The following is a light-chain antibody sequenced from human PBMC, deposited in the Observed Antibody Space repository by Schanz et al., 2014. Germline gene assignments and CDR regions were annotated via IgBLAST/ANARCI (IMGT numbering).Light chain of an antibody. CDR3: QSYDSSLRSVV. CDR2: DNS. J-gene: IGLJ1*01. CDR1: SSNIGAGYD. V-gene: IGLV1-40*01. Sequence: QSVLTQPPSVSGAPGQRVTISCSGSSSNIGAGYDGHWYQQVPGTAPKLLIHDNSNRPSGVPDRFSGSKSGTSASLAITGLQAEDEADYYCQSYDSSLRSVVFGTGTKLTVL.